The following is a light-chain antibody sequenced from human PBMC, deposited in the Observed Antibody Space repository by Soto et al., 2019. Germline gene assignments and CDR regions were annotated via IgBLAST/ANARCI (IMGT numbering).Light chain of an antibody. Sequence: DIQMTQSPSSVSASVGDRVTLTCRASQGISTWLAWYHQKPGKVPKLLIYGASRLQTGVPSRFSGSGSGTDFTLTISSLQPEDFATYYCQQASSLPHTFGQGTRVEIK. V-gene: IGKV1-12*01. CDR3: QQASSLPHT. CDR1: QGISTW. CDR2: GAS. J-gene: IGKJ2*01.